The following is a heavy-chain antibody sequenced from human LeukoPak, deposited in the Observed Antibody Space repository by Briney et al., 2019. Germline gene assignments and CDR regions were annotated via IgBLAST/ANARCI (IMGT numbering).Heavy chain of an antibody. J-gene: IGHJ4*02. CDR2: IYYSGSA. CDR3: ARQPLWDYGDSGWFDN. D-gene: IGHD4-17*01. V-gene: IGHV4-39*01. Sequence: SETLSLTCTVSGGSISRSSSYWGWIRQPPGKGLEWMGRIYYSGSAHYNPSLKSRVTISVDTSKNQFSLKLNSVTAAGTAVYFCARQPLWDYGDSGWFDNWGQGTLVSVSS. CDR1: GGSISRSSSY.